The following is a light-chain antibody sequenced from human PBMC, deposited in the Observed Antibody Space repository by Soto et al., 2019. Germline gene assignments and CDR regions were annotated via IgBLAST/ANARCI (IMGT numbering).Light chain of an antibody. V-gene: IGKV3-20*01. CDR1: QSVRSSY. Sequence: EIVLTQSPATLSLSPGERATLSCRASQSVRSSYLAWYQQKPGQAPRTLIFGASSRATGIPDRFSGSGSGTDFTLTISRLEPEDSAVYYCQQYWSSLTFGGGTKVEIK. J-gene: IGKJ4*01. CDR3: QQYWSSLT. CDR2: GAS.